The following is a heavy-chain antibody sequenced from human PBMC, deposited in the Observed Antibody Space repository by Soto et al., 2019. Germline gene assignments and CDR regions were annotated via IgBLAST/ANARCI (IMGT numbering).Heavy chain of an antibody. CDR2: MNPNSGNT. Sequence: ASVKVSCKASGYTFTSYDINWVRQATGQGLEWMGWMNPNSGNTGYAQKFQGRVTMTRNTSISTAYMELSSLRSEDTAVYYCARGTYYDYIWGEMAPYYYYMDVWGKGTTVTVSS. V-gene: IGHV1-8*01. J-gene: IGHJ6*03. CDR3: ARGTYYDYIWGEMAPYYYYMDV. D-gene: IGHD3-16*01. CDR1: GYTFTSYD.